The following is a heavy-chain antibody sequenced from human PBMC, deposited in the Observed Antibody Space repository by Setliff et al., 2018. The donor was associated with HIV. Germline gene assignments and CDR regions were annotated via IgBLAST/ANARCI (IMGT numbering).Heavy chain of an antibody. CDR3: ATRPRIAARPFDY. CDR2: IFHRGDT. D-gene: IGHD6-6*01. CDR1: GGSISSYY. Sequence: PSETLSLTCSVSGGSISSYYWNWIRQHPEQALEWKGYIFHRGDTYYNPSLKSRISMSVDTSKNPFSLELTSLTAADTAVYYCATRPRIAARPFDYWGQGMLVTVSS. J-gene: IGHJ4*02. V-gene: IGHV4-59*06.